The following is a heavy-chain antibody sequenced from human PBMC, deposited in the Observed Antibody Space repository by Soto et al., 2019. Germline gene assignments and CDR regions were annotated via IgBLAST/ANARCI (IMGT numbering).Heavy chain of an antibody. V-gene: IGHV4-59*01. Sequence: QVQLQESGPGLVKPSETLSLTCTVSGGSISSYYWSWIRQPPGKGLEWIGYIYYSGSTNYNPSLKSRVTISVDTSKNQFSLKLSSVTAADTAVYYCARVRVFGGRNYYYYGMDVWGQGTTVTVSS. D-gene: IGHD3-3*01. CDR3: ARVRVFGGRNYYYYGMDV. CDR1: GGSISSYY. CDR2: IYYSGST. J-gene: IGHJ6*02.